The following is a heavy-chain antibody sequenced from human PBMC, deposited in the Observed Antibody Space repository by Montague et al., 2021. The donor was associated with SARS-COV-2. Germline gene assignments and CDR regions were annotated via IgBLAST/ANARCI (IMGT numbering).Heavy chain of an antibody. CDR3: ARPIHYNSPDRAFDV. Sequence: YSEATYYNPSLKSRLTISVDTSKNHFSLKLTSVTASDSAVYYCARPIHYNSPDRAFDVWGQGTMVTVSS. D-gene: IGHD2/OR15-2a*01. J-gene: IGHJ3*01. V-gene: IGHV4-39*02. CDR2: YSEAT.